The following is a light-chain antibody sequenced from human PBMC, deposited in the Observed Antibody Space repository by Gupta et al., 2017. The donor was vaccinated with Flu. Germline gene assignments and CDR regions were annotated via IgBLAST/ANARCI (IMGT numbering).Light chain of an antibody. CDR3: QQYGSSPAYS. V-gene: IGKV3-20*01. CDR1: QTVAGSF. J-gene: IGKJ2*01. CDR2: AAS. Sequence: EIVLTPSPRSLSLSPGESATLSCRASQTVAGSFLAWYQQQPGQAPRLLIYAASTRAAGIPDRFSGSGSGTDFTLTISRLEPEDFAVYYCQQYGSSPAYSFGQGTKLE.